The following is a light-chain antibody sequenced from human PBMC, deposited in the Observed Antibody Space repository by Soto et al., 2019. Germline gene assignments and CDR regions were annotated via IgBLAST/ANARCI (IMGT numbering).Light chain of an antibody. CDR2: EAS. J-gene: IGKJ1*01. Sequence: DIQMTQFPSTLSASVGDRVTITCRASQSIDKWLAWHQQKPGKAPNLLIYEASRLEGGVPSRFSGSRSGTDFTLTISSLQPDDFATYYCQQYKIYPTFGQGTKVETK. CDR3: QQYKIYPT. V-gene: IGKV1-5*03. CDR1: QSIDKW.